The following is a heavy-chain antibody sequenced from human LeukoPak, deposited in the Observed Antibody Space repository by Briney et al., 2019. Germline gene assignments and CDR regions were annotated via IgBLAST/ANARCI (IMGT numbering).Heavy chain of an antibody. D-gene: IGHD2-2*01. CDR2: IYHSGST. V-gene: IGHV4-38-2*02. J-gene: IGHJ4*02. CDR1: GYSISSGYY. CDR3: ARDLFEWGDIVVVPALDY. Sequence: SETLSLTCTVSGYSISSGYYWGWIRQPPGKGLEWIGSIYHSGSTYYNPSLKSRVTISVDTSKNQFSLKLSSVTAADTAVYYCARDLFEWGDIVVVPALDYWGQGTLVTVSS.